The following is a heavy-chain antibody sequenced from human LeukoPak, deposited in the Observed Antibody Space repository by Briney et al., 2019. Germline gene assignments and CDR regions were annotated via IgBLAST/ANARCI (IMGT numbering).Heavy chain of an antibody. J-gene: IGHJ4*02. CDR3: AREGQQLKYFDY. D-gene: IGHD6-13*01. V-gene: IGHV1-46*01. CDR2: INPRGDAT. CDR1: GNTFIGYW. Sequence: ASVKVSCKASGNTFIGYWIHWVRQAPGQGLEWMGAINPRGDATIGAQKFQGRVTTTRDTSTSTVYIELSSLRSEDTAVYYCAREGQQLKYFDYWGQGTLVTVSS.